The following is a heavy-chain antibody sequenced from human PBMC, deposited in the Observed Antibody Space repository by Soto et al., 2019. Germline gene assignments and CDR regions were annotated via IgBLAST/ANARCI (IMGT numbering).Heavy chain of an antibody. V-gene: IGHV3-30*18. Sequence: PGGSLRLSCAASGFTFSSYGMHWVRQAPGKGLEWVAVISYDGSNKYYADSVKGRFTISRDNSKNTLYLQMNSLRAEDTAVYYCAKGPRAKVQPERLNDAFDLWGQGT. J-gene: IGHJ3*01. CDR2: ISYDGSNK. CDR3: AKGPRAKVQPERLNDAFDL. D-gene: IGHD1-1*01. CDR1: GFTFSSYG.